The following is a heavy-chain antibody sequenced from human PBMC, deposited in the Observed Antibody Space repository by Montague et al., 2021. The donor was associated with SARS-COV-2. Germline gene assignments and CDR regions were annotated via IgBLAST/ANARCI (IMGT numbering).Heavy chain of an antibody. D-gene: IGHD4-17*01. CDR3: ARGVAGEYLDDGKIRDFSWFDP. CDR1: GDSISSRSW. Sequence: SETLSLTCAVSGDSISSRSWWSWVHQSPGKGLEWIADVYHTGSTNYNASLASRVSLSVDKSNDQFSLKLTSITAADTAVYFCARGVAGEYLDDGKIRDFSWFDPWGQGILVTVSS. V-gene: IGHV4-4*02. J-gene: IGHJ5*02. CDR2: VYHTGST.